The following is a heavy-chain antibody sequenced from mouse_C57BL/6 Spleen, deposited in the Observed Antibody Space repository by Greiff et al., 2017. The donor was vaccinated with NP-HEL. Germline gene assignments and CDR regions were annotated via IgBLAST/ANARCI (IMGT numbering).Heavy chain of an antibody. D-gene: IGHD4-1*01. Sequence: EVQRVESGGDLVKPGGSLKLSCAASGFTFSSYGMSWVRQTPDKRLEWVATISSGGSYTYYPDSVKGRFTISRDNAKNTLYLQMSSLKSEDTATYYCARHSGTRYFDYWGQGTTLTVSS. CDR2: ISSGGSYT. V-gene: IGHV5-6*01. CDR1: GFTFSSYG. J-gene: IGHJ2*01. CDR3: ARHSGTRYFDY.